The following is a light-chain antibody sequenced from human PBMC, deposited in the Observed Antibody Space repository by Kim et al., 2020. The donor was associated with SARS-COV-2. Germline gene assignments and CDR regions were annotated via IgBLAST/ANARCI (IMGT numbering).Light chain of an antibody. CDR2: KAS. V-gene: IGKV1-5*03. CDR3: QQYNSYSPAWT. CDR1: QTISSW. Sequence: SVGDRVTLPCRASQTISSWLAWYKQKPGKAPKVLIYKASNLESGVPSRFSRCGSGTEFTLTISSLQPDDFATYYCQQYNSYSPAWTFGQENKVEI. J-gene: IGKJ1*01.